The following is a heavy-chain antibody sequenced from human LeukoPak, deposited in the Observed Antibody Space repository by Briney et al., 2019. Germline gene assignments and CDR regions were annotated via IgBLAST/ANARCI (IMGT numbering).Heavy chain of an antibody. CDR2: IHYSGST. CDR3: ASSGYYETSFDY. Sequence: SETLSLTCTVSGGSVSSGSYYWSWIRQPPGKGLEWIGYIHYSGSTNYNPSLKSRVTISVDTSKNQFSLKLSSVTAADTAVYYCASSGYYETSFDYWGQGTLVTVSS. CDR1: GGSVSSGSYY. V-gene: IGHV4-61*01. J-gene: IGHJ4*02. D-gene: IGHD3-22*01.